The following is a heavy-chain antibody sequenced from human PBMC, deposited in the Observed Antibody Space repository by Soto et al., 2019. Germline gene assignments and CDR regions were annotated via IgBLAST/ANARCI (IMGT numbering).Heavy chain of an antibody. Sequence: QVQLVESGGGLVKTGGSLRLSCAASGFTFSDYYMSWVRQTPEKGLECISYITRSGDTMYYADSVKGRFTISRDNARNSLVLQMNSLGVEETGVFYWAKGQQYFHPWGQGALVTVSS. V-gene: IGHV3-11*04. J-gene: IGHJ1*01. CDR2: ITRSGDTM. D-gene: IGHD1-1*01. CDR1: GFTFSDYY. CDR3: AKGQQYFHP.